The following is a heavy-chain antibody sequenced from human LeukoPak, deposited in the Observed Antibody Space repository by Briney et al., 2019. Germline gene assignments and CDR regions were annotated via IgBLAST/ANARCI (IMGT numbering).Heavy chain of an antibody. Sequence: SETLSLTCTVSGGSISSSSYYWGWIRQPPGKGLEWIGSIYYSGSTYYNPSLKSRVTISVDTSKNQFSLKLSSVTAADTAVYYCASPGIVGATRDYWGQGTLVTVSS. J-gene: IGHJ4*02. V-gene: IGHV4-39*07. D-gene: IGHD1-26*01. CDR1: GGSISSSSYY. CDR2: IYYSGST. CDR3: ASPGIVGATRDY.